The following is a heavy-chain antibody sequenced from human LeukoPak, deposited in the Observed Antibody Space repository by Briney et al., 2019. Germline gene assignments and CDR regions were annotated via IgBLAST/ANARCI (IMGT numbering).Heavy chain of an antibody. CDR2: ISTDGNNK. CDR3: ARGVMYGSGSYYNVPTLDY. V-gene: IGHV3-30*03. Sequence: GGSLRLSCAASGFTFSDYVMHWVRQAPGKGLEWVAVISTDGNNKYYADSVKGRFTISRDNSKNTLYLQMNSLRAEDTAVYYCARGVMYGSGSYYNVPTLDYWGQGTLVTVSS. J-gene: IGHJ4*02. D-gene: IGHD3-10*01. CDR1: GFTFSDYV.